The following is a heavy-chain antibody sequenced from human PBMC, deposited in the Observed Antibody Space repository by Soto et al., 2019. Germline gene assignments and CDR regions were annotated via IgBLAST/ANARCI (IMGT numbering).Heavy chain of an antibody. D-gene: IGHD6-13*01. CDR1: GFTFSNAW. CDR2: IKSKTDGGTT. Sequence: PGGSLRLSCAASGFTFSNAWMNWVRQAPGKGLEWVGRIKSKTDGGTTDYAAPVKGRFTISRDDSKNTLYLQMNSLKTEDTAVYYCTTGTRRTAAGTENYYYYGMDVWGQGTTVTVSS. J-gene: IGHJ6*02. V-gene: IGHV3-15*07. CDR3: TTGTRRTAAGTENYYYYGMDV.